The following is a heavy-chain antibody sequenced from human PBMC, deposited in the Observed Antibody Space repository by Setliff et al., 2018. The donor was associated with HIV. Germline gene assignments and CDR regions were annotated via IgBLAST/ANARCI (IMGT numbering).Heavy chain of an antibody. CDR2: LIPVLGEP. D-gene: IGHD3-16*01. CDR1: GNTLRNNA. CDR3: ARDLDEAVKDADNYVPLDL. Sequence: SVKVSCKASGNTLRNNAIGWVRQAPGQGLEWMGSLIPVLGEPHYAQKFQDRVTITTDESTSTAYMELRSLTSEDTAVYYCARDLDEAVKDADNYVPLDLWGQGTLVTVSS. V-gene: IGHV1-69*11. J-gene: IGHJ5*02.